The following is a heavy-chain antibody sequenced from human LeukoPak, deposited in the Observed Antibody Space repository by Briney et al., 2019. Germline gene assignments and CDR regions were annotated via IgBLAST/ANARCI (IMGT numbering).Heavy chain of an antibody. CDR1: GGSFSGYY. CDR2: INHSGST. V-gene: IGHV4-34*01. Sequence: SETLSLTCAVYGGSFSGYYWSWIRQPPGKGLEWIGEINHSGSTNYNPSLKSRVTISVDTSKNQFSLKLSSVTAADTAVYYCARGPYSYGVNYYYYYGMDVWGQGTTVTVSS. J-gene: IGHJ6*02. D-gene: IGHD5-18*01. CDR3: ARGPYSYGVNYYYYYGMDV.